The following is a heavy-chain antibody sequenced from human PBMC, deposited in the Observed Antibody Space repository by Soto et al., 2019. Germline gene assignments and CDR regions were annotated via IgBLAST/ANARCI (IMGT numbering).Heavy chain of an antibody. CDR3: AREEVAAKLHYYYYMDV. J-gene: IGHJ6*03. CDR2: IKQDGSEK. V-gene: IGHV3-7*01. CDR1: GFTFSSYW. Sequence: GGSLRLSCAASGFTFSSYWMSWVRQAPGKGLEWVANIKQDGSEKYYVDSVKGRFTISRDNAKNSLYLQMNSLRAEDTAVYYCAREEVAAKLHYYYYMDVWGKGTTVTVSS. D-gene: IGHD2-15*01.